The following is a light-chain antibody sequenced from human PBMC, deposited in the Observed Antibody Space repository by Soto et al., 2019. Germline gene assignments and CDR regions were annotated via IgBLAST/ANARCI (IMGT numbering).Light chain of an antibody. V-gene: IGLV2-14*01. J-gene: IGLJ1*01. CDR2: EVS. CDR3: ISYTSSSIDYV. Sequence: QSALTQPASVSGSPGQSITISCTGTSSDVGGYNYVSWYQQHPGKAPKLMIYEVSNRPSGVSNRFSGSKSGITASLTISGLQAEDEADYYCISYTSSSIDYVFGTGTKVTVL. CDR1: SSDVGGYNY.